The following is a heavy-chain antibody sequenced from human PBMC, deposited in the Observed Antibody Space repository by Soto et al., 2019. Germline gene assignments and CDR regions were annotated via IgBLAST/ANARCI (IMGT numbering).Heavy chain of an antibody. J-gene: IGHJ1*01. Sequence: ASVKVSCKASGYTFTSYDINWVRQATGQGLEWMGWMNPNSGNTGYAQKFQGRVNMTRNTSISTAYMELCSLRSEDTAVYYCARGGVTMVRGVHPLKHWGQGTLVTVSS. D-gene: IGHD3-10*01. V-gene: IGHV1-8*01. CDR3: ARGGVTMVRGVHPLKH. CDR2: MNPNSGNT. CDR1: GYTFTSYD.